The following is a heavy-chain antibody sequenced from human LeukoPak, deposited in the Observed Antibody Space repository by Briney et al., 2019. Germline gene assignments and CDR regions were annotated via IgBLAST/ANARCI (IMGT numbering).Heavy chain of an antibody. Sequence: SVKVSCKASGGTFSSYAISWMRQAPGQGLEWMGGIIPIFGTANYAQKFQGRVTITADKSTSTAYMELSSLRSEDTAVYYCASPGLGYCSGGSCYSEAFDIWGQGTMVTVSS. CDR3: ASPGLGYCSGGSCYSEAFDI. J-gene: IGHJ3*02. CDR1: GGTFSSYA. D-gene: IGHD2-15*01. V-gene: IGHV1-69*06. CDR2: IIPIFGTA.